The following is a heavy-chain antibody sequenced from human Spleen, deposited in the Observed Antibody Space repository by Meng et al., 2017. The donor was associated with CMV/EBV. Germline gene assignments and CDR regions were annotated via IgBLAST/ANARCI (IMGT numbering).Heavy chain of an antibody. V-gene: IGHV3-21*01. D-gene: IGHD3-10*01. J-gene: IGHJ5*02. Sequence: GESLKISCAASGFIFSSYDMTWVRQAPGKGLEWVSSITSGSGSIYYADSVNGRFTIARDNAKNSLYLQMDSLRAEDKAVYYCARDTTLGGFRFGEWGHWFDLWGQGTLVTVSS. CDR2: ITSGSGSI. CDR1: GFIFSSYD. CDR3: ARDTTLGGFRFGEWGHWFDL.